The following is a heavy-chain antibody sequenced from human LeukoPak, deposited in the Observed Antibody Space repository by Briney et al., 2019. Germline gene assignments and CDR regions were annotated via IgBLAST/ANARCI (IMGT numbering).Heavy chain of an antibody. CDR3: ARSCCSSTSCPLLFDY. Sequence: GASVKVSCKASGYTFTGYYMHWVRQAPGQGLEWMGWINPNSGGTNYAQKFQGRVTMTRDTSISTAYMELSRLRSDDTAVYYCARSCCSSTSCPLLFDYWGQGTLVTVSS. J-gene: IGHJ4*02. CDR1: GYTFTGYY. D-gene: IGHD2-2*01. CDR2: INPNSGGT. V-gene: IGHV1-2*02.